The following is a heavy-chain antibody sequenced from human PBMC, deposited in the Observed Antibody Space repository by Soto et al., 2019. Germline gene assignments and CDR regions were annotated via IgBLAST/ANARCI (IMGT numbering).Heavy chain of an antibody. CDR1: GGSISSYY. J-gene: IGHJ4*02. D-gene: IGHD4-17*01. Sequence: QVQLQESGPGLVKPSETLSLTCTVSGGSISSYYWSWIRQPPGKGLEWIGYIYYSGSTNYNPSLKGRVTMSLDTSKTTFSLNLSSVTDADTAVYYCARHPTVTGYCFDDWGQGTLVTVSS. V-gene: IGHV4-59*08. CDR2: IYYSGST. CDR3: ARHPTVTGYCFDD.